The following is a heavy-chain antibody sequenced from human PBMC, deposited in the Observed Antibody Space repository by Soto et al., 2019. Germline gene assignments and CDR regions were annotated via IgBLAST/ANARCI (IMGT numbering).Heavy chain of an antibody. Sequence: PGGSLRLSCAASGFTVSSKYMSWVRQAPGKGLEWVSLIQSGGPTYYADSVKGRFTISRDTSENTLHLQMDSLRAEDTAMYYCAREAGPITRLRGDVDVWGKGTTVTVSS. CDR2: IQSGGPT. D-gene: IGHD3-10*01. V-gene: IGHV3-66*01. J-gene: IGHJ6*04. CDR1: GFTVSSKY. CDR3: AREAGPITRLRGDVDV.